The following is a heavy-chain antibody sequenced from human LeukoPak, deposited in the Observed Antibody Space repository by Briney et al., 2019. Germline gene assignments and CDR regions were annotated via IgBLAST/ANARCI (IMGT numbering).Heavy chain of an antibody. J-gene: IGHJ4*02. V-gene: IGHV3-74*03. Sequence: RPGGSLRLSCATSGFNFNIYWMQWVRQVPGKGLVWVSRIDSNGGGATYADSVKGRFTTSRDNGNNTMYLQMNSLRAEDTAIYYCARAKYSSRWSLDYWGQGALVTVSS. D-gene: IGHD6-13*01. CDR1: GFNFNIYW. CDR2: IDSNGGGA. CDR3: ARAKYSSRWSLDY.